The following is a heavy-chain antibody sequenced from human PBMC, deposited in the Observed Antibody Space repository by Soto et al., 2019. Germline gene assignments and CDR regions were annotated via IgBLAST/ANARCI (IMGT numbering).Heavy chain of an antibody. Sequence: NPSETLSLTCTVSGGSLSSYYWTWIRQPPGKGLEWTGYVYSTGATNYNPSLRSRVTMSIDASKNQFSLKVRSVTAADTAVYFCARAHTGGWYVTDHWGQGTLVTVSS. J-gene: IGHJ4*02. CDR2: VYSTGAT. D-gene: IGHD6-19*01. V-gene: IGHV4-59*01. CDR1: GGSLSSYY. CDR3: ARAHTGGWYVTDH.